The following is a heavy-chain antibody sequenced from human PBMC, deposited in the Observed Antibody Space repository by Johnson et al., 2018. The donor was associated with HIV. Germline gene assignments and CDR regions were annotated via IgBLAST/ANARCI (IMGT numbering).Heavy chain of an antibody. J-gene: IGHJ3*02. Sequence: EVQLVESGGGLVQPGGSLRLSCAASGFTFSSYDMHWVRQATGKGLEWVSAIGTAGDTYYPGSVKGRFTISRENAKNSLYLQMNSLRAEDTAVYYCAKDFSSSWGRAFDIWGQGTMVTVSS. D-gene: IGHD6-13*01. V-gene: IGHV3-13*01. CDR2: IGTAGDT. CDR3: AKDFSSSWGRAFDI. CDR1: GFTFSSYD.